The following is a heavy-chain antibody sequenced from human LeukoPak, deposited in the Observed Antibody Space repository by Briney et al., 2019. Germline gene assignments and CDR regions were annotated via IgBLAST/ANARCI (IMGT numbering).Heavy chain of an antibody. V-gene: IGHV3-49*04. CDR2: IRSKAYGGTT. Sequence: GGSLRLSCTASGGTFGDYAMSWVRQAPGKGLEWVGFIRSKAYGGTTEYAASVKGRFTISRDESKSIAYLQMNSLIMWERAVYYCSRGARTSGWYNYWGQGTLVTVSS. CDR3: SRGARTSGWYNY. J-gene: IGHJ4*02. CDR1: GGTFGDYA. D-gene: IGHD6-19*01.